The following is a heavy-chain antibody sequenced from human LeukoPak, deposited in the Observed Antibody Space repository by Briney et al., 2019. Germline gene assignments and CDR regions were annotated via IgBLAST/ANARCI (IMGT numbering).Heavy chain of an antibody. J-gene: IGHJ4*02. V-gene: IGHV3-66*01. Sequence: GGSLRLSCAATGFTVSSNYMSWVRQAPGKGLEWVSVIYSGGSTYYADSVKGRFSISRDNSKNTLYLQMNNLRAEDTAVYYCARGRPVGASTVEDYWGQGTLVTVSS. CDR1: GFTVSSNY. CDR2: IYSGGST. CDR3: ARGRPVGASTVEDY. D-gene: IGHD1-26*01.